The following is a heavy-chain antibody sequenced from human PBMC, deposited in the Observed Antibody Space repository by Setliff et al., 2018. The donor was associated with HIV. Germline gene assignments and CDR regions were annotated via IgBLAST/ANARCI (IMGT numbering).Heavy chain of an antibody. CDR3: AREKFENGDYEFVSTFDS. CDR1: GFTFSTYG. Sequence: GGSLRLSCAASGFTFSTYGMHWVRQAPAKGLEWVAFIWFDGSDKYYADSVQGRFTISRDNSKNTLYLQMDSLRDEDTAVYYCAREKFENGDYEFVSTFDSWGQGTLVTVSS. J-gene: IGHJ4*02. D-gene: IGHD4-17*01. V-gene: IGHV3-33*01. CDR2: IWFDGSDK.